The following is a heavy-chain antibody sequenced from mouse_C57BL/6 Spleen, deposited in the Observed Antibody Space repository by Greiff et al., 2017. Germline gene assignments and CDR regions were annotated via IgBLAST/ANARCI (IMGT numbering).Heavy chain of an antibody. Sequence: VQLQQSGPGLVQPSQSLSITCTVSGFSLTSYGVHWVRQSPGKGLEWLGVIWSGGSTDYNAAFISRLSISKDNSKSQVFFKMNSLQADDTAIYYCARVTTGSPYYYAMDYWGQGTSVTVSA. D-gene: IGHD1-1*02. CDR1: GFSLTSYG. J-gene: IGHJ4*01. CDR3: ARVTTGSPYYYAMDY. CDR2: IWSGGST. V-gene: IGHV2-2*01.